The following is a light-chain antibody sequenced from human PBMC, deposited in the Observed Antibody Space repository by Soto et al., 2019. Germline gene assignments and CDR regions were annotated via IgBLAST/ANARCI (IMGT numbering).Light chain of an antibody. CDR2: AAS. V-gene: IGKV1-39*01. J-gene: IGKJ1*01. Sequence: DIQMTQSPSSLSASVGDRVTITCRASQRISSDLNWYQQKPGTAPKLLIYAASTLQSGVPSRFSGSGSGTDFTLTITSLQPEYFATYYCQQSYGTPRTFGQGTKVDIK. CDR1: QRISSD. CDR3: QQSYGTPRT.